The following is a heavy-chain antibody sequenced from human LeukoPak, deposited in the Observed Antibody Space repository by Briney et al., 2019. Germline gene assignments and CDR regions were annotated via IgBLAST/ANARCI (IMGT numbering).Heavy chain of an antibody. CDR3: ASGYQLLHFDY. Sequence: PGGSLRLSCAASGFTFSSYEVNWVRQAPGKGLEWVSYISSSGSTIYYADSVKGRFTISRDNAKNSLYLQMNSLRAEDTAVYYCASGYQLLHFDYWGQGTLVTVSS. CDR2: ISSSGSTI. CDR1: GFTFSSYE. V-gene: IGHV3-48*03. J-gene: IGHJ4*02. D-gene: IGHD2-2*01.